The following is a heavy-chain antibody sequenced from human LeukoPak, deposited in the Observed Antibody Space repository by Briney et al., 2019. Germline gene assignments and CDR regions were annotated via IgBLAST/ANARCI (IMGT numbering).Heavy chain of an antibody. J-gene: IGHJ2*01. D-gene: IGHD5-18*01. CDR3: ATVAMEDWYFDL. CDR1: GFTFRSYS. Sequence: GGSLRLSCVASGFTFRSYSMNWVRQAPGKGLEWVSYISSSGSTIYYADAVRGRFTISRDNAKNSLYLQMSSLRDEDTAVYYCATVAMEDWYFDLWGRGTLVTVSS. V-gene: IGHV3-48*02. CDR2: ISSSGSTI.